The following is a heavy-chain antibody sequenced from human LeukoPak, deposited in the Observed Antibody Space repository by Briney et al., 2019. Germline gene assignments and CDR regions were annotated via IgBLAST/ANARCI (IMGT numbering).Heavy chain of an antibody. J-gene: IGHJ4*02. Sequence: SETLSLTCTVSGGSISSSSYYWGWIRQPPGKGLEWIGSIYYSGSTYYNPSLKSRVTISVDTSKNQFSLKLSSVTAADTAVYYCARGSDYDFWSGPLDYWGQGTLVTVSS. CDR1: GGSISSSSYY. CDR2: IYYSGST. V-gene: IGHV4-39*01. CDR3: ARGSDYDFWSGPLDY. D-gene: IGHD3-3*01.